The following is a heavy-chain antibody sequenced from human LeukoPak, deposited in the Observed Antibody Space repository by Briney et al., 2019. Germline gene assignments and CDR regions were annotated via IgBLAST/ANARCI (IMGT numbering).Heavy chain of an antibody. CDR2: INRDGSGT. CDR3: ARGSVATQDY. Sequence: GGSLRLSCVASGFTFSSYWMHWVRLAPGKGLVWVSRINRDGSGTSYAVSVRGRFTISRDNAKNTLYLQMNSLRAEDTAVYYCARGSVATQDYWGQGTLVTVSS. D-gene: IGHD4-23*01. CDR1: GFTFSSYW. V-gene: IGHV3-74*01. J-gene: IGHJ4*02.